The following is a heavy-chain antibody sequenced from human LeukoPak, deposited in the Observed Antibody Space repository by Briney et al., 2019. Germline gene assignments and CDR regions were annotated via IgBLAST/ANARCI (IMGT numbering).Heavy chain of an antibody. CDR3: ARARGTEAIDY. D-gene: IGHD6-25*01. CDR1: GGSISSSSYY. CDR2: IYYSGST. J-gene: IGHJ4*02. Sequence: PSETLSLTCTVSGGSISSSSYYWGWIRQPPGKGLEWIRSIYYSGSTYYNPSLKSRVTISVDTSKNQFSLKLSSVTAADTAVYYCARARGTEAIDYWSQGTPVTVSS. V-gene: IGHV4-39*01.